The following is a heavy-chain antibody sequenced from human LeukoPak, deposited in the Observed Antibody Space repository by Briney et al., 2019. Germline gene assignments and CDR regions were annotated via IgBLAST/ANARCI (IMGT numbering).Heavy chain of an antibody. CDR2: IYHSGST. D-gene: IGHD3-10*01. Sequence: SQTLSLTCAVSGGSISSGGYSWSRIRQPPGKGLEWIGYIYHSGSTYYNPSLKSRVTISVDRSKNQFSLKLSSVTAADTAVYYCAREEIRITMVWGVIITSQFDYWGQGTLVTVSS. CDR3: AREEIRITMVWGVIITSQFDY. CDR1: GGSISSGGYS. J-gene: IGHJ4*02. V-gene: IGHV4-30-2*01.